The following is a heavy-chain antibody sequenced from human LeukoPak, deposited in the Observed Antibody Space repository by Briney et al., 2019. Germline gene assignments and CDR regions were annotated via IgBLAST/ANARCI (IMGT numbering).Heavy chain of an antibody. CDR2: VKSKTEGGTT. CDR1: GFTFSNAC. V-gene: IGHV3-15*01. CDR3: TTAMVVTAILYFQH. Sequence: PGGSLRLSCAASGFTFSNACMSWVRRAPGKGLEWVGRVKSKTEGGTTDYAAPVKGRFSISRDDSKNTLYSQMNSLETDDTAVYYCTTAMVVTAILYFQHWGQGTLVTVSS. J-gene: IGHJ1*01. D-gene: IGHD2-21*02.